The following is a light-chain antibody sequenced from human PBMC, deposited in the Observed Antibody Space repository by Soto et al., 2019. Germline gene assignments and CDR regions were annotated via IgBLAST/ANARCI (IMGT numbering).Light chain of an antibody. V-gene: IGKV1-12*01. CDR1: QDISSW. Sequence: DIQMTQSPSSVSASVGDRVTITCRASQDISSWLAWYQQKPGKAPKLLIYRASSLQSGVPSRFSGSGSGTEFTLTISSLQSEDFATYYCQQANNFPLTFSGGTKVEIK. CDR3: QQANNFPLT. CDR2: RAS. J-gene: IGKJ4*01.